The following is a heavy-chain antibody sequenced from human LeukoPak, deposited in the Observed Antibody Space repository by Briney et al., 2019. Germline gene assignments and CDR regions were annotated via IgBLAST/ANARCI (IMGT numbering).Heavy chain of an antibody. CDR3: AKRLPPGTGWYFDY. CDR1: GFTFTNYA. V-gene: IGHV3-23*01. J-gene: IGHJ4*02. Sequence: PGGSLRLSCAASGFTFTNYAMNWVRQAPGKGLEWVSSLSEAGDTTYYADSVRGRFTISRDISKNTLYLQMSSLRAEDTAVYYRAKRLPPGTGWYFDYWGQGTLVTVSS. D-gene: IGHD3-10*01. CDR2: LSEAGDTT.